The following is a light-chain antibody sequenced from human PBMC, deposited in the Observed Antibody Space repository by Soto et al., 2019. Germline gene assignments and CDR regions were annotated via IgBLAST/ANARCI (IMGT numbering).Light chain of an antibody. V-gene: IGKV1-5*01. J-gene: IGKJ2*01. Sequence: DIQMTQSPSTLSASVGDTVTITCRASQSISSWLAWYQQKPGKAPKLLIYDASTLESGVPSRFSGSGSGREFILTISSLQPDDSATYYCQQYQSYLYTFGQGTKVDIK. CDR3: QQYQSYLYT. CDR1: QSISSW. CDR2: DAS.